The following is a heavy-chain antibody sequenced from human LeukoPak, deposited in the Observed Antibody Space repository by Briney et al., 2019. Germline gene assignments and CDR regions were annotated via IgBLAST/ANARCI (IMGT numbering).Heavy chain of an antibody. CDR3: ARDLVAAATDNYFDY. CDR2: IYNSGSP. CDR1: GGSISSGLYY. Sequence: SETLSLTCTVSGGSISSGLYYWSWIRQPAGKGLEWIGRIYNSGSPKYNPSLKSRVTISVVTSKNQFSLKLSSVTAADTAVYYCARDLVAAATDNYFDYWGQGTLVTVSS. V-gene: IGHV4-61*02. D-gene: IGHD6-13*01. J-gene: IGHJ4*02.